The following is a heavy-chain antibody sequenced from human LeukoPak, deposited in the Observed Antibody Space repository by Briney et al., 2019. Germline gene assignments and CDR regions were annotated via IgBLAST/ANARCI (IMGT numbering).Heavy chain of an antibody. D-gene: IGHD2/OR15-2a*01. J-gene: IGHJ4*02. Sequence: GGSLRLSCGASGFTFCRHWMSWVRQAPGKGREGVANIKQDGRERYYVDSVKGRFTISRDNAKHSLYLQMHSLRAEDPAVYSCARERAFLDCWGQGTLVTVSS. CDR2: IKQDGRER. V-gene: IGHV3-7*03. CDR1: GFTFCRHW. CDR3: ARERAFLDC.